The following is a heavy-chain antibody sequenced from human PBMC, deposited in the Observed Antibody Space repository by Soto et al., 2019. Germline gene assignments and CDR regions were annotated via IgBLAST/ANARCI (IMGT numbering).Heavy chain of an antibody. CDR1: GFTFSNYD. CDR3: ARVIYGGWATIKDYYYYAMDV. V-gene: IGHV3-48*02. D-gene: IGHD5-12*01. J-gene: IGHJ6*02. Sequence: EVQLVESGGGLVQPGGSLRLSCAASGFTFSNYDMTWVRQAPGKGLEWVSYISSGSSRIFYADSVKGRFTISRDNAKNSLYLQMNSLRDEDTGVYYCARVIYGGWATIKDYYYYAMDVWGQGTTVTVSS. CDR2: ISSGSSRI.